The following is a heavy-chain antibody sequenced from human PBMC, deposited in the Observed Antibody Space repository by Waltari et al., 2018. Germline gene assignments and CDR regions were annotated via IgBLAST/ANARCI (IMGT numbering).Heavy chain of an antibody. V-gene: IGHV4-61*02. Sequence: QVQLQESGPRLVKPSQTLSLTCTVSGVSISSGTYCWRWIRQSAGRGLEWIGRIYSSGTTKYNPSLKSRVSISIDRSKKQFFVRLTSATAADSAIYYCVRDWGGDDSGSVWGRGAPVTVSS. J-gene: IGHJ4*02. CDR3: VRDWGGDDSGSV. CDR1: GVSISSGTYC. D-gene: IGHD3-10*01. CDR2: IYSSGTT.